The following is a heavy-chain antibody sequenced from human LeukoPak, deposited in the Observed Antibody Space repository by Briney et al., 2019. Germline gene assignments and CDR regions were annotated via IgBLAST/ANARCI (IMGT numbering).Heavy chain of an antibody. D-gene: IGHD6-13*01. CDR2: IYYSGST. V-gene: IGHV4-59*01. CDR1: GDSISSYY. Sequence: SETLSLTCTVSGDSISSYYWSWIRQPPGKGLEWIGYIYYSGSTNYNPSLKSRVTISVDTSKNQFSLKLSSVTAADTAVYYCAREGSSSSWDYWGQGTLVTVSS. CDR3: AREGSSSSWDY. J-gene: IGHJ4*02.